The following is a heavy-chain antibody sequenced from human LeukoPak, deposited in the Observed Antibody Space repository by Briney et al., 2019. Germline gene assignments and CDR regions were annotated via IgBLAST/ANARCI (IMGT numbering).Heavy chain of an antibody. CDR2: FGRSGTST. J-gene: IGHJ4*02. Sequence: GGSLRLSCAASGFTFSSYAMSWVRQAPGKGLEWVSGFGRSGTSTYYADSVKGRFTISRDNSKNTLYLQMNSVRAEDTAVYYCARESGSFTDYWGQGTLVTVSS. CDR3: ARESGSFTDY. CDR1: GFTFSSYA. D-gene: IGHD1-26*01. V-gene: IGHV3-23*01.